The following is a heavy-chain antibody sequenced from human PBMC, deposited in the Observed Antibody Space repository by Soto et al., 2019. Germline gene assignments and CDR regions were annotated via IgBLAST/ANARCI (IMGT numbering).Heavy chain of an antibody. CDR1: GYTFTSYG. V-gene: IGHV1-18*01. Sequence: VASVKVSCKASGYTFTSYGISWVRQAPGQGLEWMGWISAYNGNTNYAQKLQGRVTMTTDTSTSTAYMELRSLRSDDTAVYYCARDVRSYYDSSGYFFTPYYYGMDVWGQGTTVTVSS. CDR2: ISAYNGNT. CDR3: ARDVRSYYDSSGYFFTPYYYGMDV. J-gene: IGHJ6*02. D-gene: IGHD3-22*01.